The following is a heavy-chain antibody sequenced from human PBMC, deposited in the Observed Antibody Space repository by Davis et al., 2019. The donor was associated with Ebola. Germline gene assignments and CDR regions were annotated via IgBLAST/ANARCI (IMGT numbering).Heavy chain of an antibody. CDR3: ARTTGSLEWLWGSDYYYGMDV. CDR1: GYTFTGYY. J-gene: IGHJ6*02. D-gene: IGHD3-3*01. V-gene: IGHV1-2*02. Sequence: SVKVSCKASGYTFTGYYMHWVRQAPGQGLEWMGWINPNSGGTNYAQKFQGRVTMTRDTSISTAYMELSRLRSDDTAVYYCARTTGSLEWLWGSDYYYGMDVWGQGTTVTVSS. CDR2: INPNSGGT.